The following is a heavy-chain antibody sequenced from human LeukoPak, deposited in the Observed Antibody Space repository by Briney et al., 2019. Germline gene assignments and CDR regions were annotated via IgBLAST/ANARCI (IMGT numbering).Heavy chain of an antibody. Sequence: PEALSVPCNVFGGSICSFYWRWIRQAPGEGLEGVGDIYYSGSSNHKPPLKTRVTISLDPPDNQFSLTLSALPAAHAPRYDCARGDPGITGTTYFDNWGQGTLVTVSS. D-gene: IGHD1-20*01. J-gene: IGHJ4*02. CDR1: GGSICSFY. V-gene: IGHV4-59*01. CDR2: IYYSGSS. CDR3: ARGDPGITGTTYFDN.